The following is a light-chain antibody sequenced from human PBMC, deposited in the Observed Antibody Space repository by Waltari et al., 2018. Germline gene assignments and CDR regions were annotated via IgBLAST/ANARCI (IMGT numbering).Light chain of an antibody. Sequence: SYELTQPPSVSVSPGQTASITCSGDKLGDKYASWYQQKPGQSPVVVIYQNNKRPSGIPGRCSGSNSGNTATLTISGTQAMDEADYYCQAWDSSTAHVVFGGGTKLTVL. CDR3: QAWDSSTAHVV. CDR2: QNN. CDR1: KLGDKY. V-gene: IGLV3-1*01. J-gene: IGLJ2*01.